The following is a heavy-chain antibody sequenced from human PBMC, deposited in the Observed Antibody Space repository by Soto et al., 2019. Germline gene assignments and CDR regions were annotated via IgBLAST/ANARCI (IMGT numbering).Heavy chain of an antibody. V-gene: IGHV4-59*01. CDR1: GGSISSYY. D-gene: IGHD3-10*01. CDR3: ARISGNWFDP. Sequence: SETLSLTCTVSGGSISSYYWSWIRQPPGKGLEWIGYIYYSGSTNYNPSLKSRVTISVDTSKNQFSLKLSSVTAADTAVYYCARISGNWFDPWGQGTLVTVSS. J-gene: IGHJ5*02. CDR2: IYYSGST.